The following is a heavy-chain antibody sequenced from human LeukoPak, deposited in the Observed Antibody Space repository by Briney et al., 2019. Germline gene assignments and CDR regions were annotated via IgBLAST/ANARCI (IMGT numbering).Heavy chain of an antibody. J-gene: IGHJ6*03. CDR3: AKDLVRGVGASVGYMDV. D-gene: IGHD3-10*01. V-gene: IGHV3-30*02. CDR1: GFTFSSYS. CDR2: IRYDGSNK. Sequence: PGGSLRLSCAASGFTFSSYSMNWVRQAPGKGLEWVAFIRYDGSNKYYADSVKGRFTISRDNSKNTLYLQMNSLRAEDTAVYYCAKDLVRGVGASVGYMDVRGKGTTVTVSS.